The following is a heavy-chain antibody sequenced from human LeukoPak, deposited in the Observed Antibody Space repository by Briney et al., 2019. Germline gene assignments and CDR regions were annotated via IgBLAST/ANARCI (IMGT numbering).Heavy chain of an antibody. V-gene: IGHV1-8*01. J-gene: IGHJ6*03. CDR1: GYDFTNYD. Sequence: ASVKVSCKASGYDFTNYDINWVRQATGQGLEWMGWMNPNSGSAAYALKFQGRVTMTRNTSINTAYMDLSSLRSEDTAVYYCARGPDPYYYYYYLDVWGKGTTVTVSS. CDR2: MNPNSGSA. CDR3: ARGPDPYYYYYYLDV.